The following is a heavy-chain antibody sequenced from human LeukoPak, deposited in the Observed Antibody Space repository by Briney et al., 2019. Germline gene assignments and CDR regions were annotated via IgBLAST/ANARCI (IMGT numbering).Heavy chain of an antibody. D-gene: IGHD2-15*01. CDR2: IKPDGGHQ. Sequence: GGSLRLSCAASGLAFSDYWMSWVRQAPGKGLEGVANIKPDGGHQNYVDSVKGRFTISRDNAKNSLYLQMNSLRAEDTANCASTFPYCGGGSCALGGQGTLVTVSS. J-gene: IGHJ4*02. V-gene: IGHV3-7*01. CDR1: GLAFSDYW. CDR3: TFPYCGGGSCAL.